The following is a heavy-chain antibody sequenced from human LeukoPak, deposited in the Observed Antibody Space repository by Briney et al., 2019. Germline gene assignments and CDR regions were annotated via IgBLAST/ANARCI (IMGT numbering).Heavy chain of an antibody. CDR1: GGSISSGGYS. CDR2: IYHSGST. Sequence: PSETLSLTCAVSGGSISSGGYSWSWIRQPPGKGLEWIGYIYHSGSTYYNPSPKSRVTISVDRSKNQFSLKLSSVTAADTAVYYCARGSWNDGLKLFDPWGQGTLVTVSS. CDR3: ARGSWNDGLKLFDP. V-gene: IGHV4-30-2*01. J-gene: IGHJ5*02. D-gene: IGHD1-1*01.